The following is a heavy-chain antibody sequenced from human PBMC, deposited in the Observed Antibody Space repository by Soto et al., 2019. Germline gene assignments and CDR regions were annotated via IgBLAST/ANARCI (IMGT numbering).Heavy chain of an antibody. Sequence: ETLSLTCTVSGASISGXXXXWIRKSAGKGLXWLGRIYATGTTDYNPSLKSRVMMSVDTSKXXFSLKLRSVTAADTAVYYCVRDGTKTLRDWFDPWGQGISVTVSS. CDR3: VRDGTKTLRDWFDP. CDR1: GASISGXX. V-gene: IGHV4-4*07. CDR2: IYATGTT. J-gene: IGHJ5*02. D-gene: IGHD1-1*01.